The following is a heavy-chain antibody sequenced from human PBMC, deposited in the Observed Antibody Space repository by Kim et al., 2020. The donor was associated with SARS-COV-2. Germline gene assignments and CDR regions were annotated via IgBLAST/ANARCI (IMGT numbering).Heavy chain of an antibody. Sequence: ASVKVSCKASGYTFTSYAMNWVRQAPGQGLEWMGWINTNTGNPTYAQGFTGRFVFSLDTSVSTAYLQISSLKAEDTAVYYCARDDQRYYDILTGYSAFDIWGQGTMVTVSS. CDR2: INTNTGNP. CDR1: GYTFTSYA. CDR3: ARDDQRYYDILTGYSAFDI. D-gene: IGHD3-9*01. V-gene: IGHV7-4-1*02. J-gene: IGHJ3*02.